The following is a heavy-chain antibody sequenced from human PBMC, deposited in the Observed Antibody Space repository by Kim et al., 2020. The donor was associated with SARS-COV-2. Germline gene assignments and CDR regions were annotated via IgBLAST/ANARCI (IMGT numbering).Heavy chain of an antibody. D-gene: IGHD6-13*01. J-gene: IGHJ4*02. CDR1: GGTFSSYA. V-gene: IGHV1-69*13. Sequence: SVKVSCKASGGTFSSYAISWVRQAPGQGLEWMGGIIPIFGTANYAQKFQGRVTITADESTGTAYMELSSLRSEDTAVYYCARELFGGIAAAGYFDYWGQGTLVTVSS. CDR3: ARELFGGIAAAGYFDY. CDR2: IIPIFGTA.